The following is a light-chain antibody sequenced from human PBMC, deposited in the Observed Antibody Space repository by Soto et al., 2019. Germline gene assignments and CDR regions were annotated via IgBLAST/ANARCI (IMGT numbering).Light chain of an antibody. Sequence: DIQMTQSPSSLSASVGDRVTIPCRASQSISSYLNWYQQKPGKAPKLLIYAASNLRSGVPSRFTGSGSGTDFTLTISSLQPEDFATYYCPQSFSTSSTFGQGTKVEIK. V-gene: IGKV1-39*01. CDR1: QSISSY. CDR3: PQSFSTSST. CDR2: AAS. J-gene: IGKJ1*01.